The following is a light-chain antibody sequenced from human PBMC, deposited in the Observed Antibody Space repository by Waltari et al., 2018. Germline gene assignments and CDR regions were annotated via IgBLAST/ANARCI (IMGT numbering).Light chain of an antibody. CDR2: AAS. J-gene: IGKJ2*01. CDR1: ETVSTN. Sequence: ETVMTQSPATLSVSPGERATLSCRTSETVSTNLAWYQHKSGQAPRLLIYAASTRATGIPARFSGSGSGTEFTLTISSLQSEDCAVYYCQQYNNWPPGTFGQGTKLEI. CDR3: QQYNNWPPGT. V-gene: IGKV3-15*01.